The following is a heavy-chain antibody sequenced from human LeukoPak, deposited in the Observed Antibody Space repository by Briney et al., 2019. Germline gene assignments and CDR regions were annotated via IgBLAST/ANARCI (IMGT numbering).Heavy chain of an antibody. V-gene: IGHV4-59*08. CDR2: ISNSGST. CDR3: ARHSGDWSFDY. Sequence: PSETLSLTCTVSGGSISSYYWSWIRQPPGKGLEWIAYISNSGSTYYNPSLKSRVTMSEDTSKYQFSLKLSSVTAADTAVFYCARHSGDWSFDYWGQGTLVTVSS. D-gene: IGHD6-19*01. J-gene: IGHJ4*02. CDR1: GGSISSYY.